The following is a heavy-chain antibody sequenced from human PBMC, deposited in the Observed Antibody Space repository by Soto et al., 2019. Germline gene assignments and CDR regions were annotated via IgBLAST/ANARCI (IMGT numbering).Heavy chain of an antibody. D-gene: IGHD6-25*01. CDR2: IYYSGST. Sequence: SETLSLTCTVSGGSISSSSYYWGWIRQPPGKGLEWIGSIYYSGSTYYNPSLKSRVTISVDTSKNQFSLKLSSVTAADTAVYYCARLWRLFCSNWFDPWGQGTLVTVSS. CDR3: ARLWRLFCSNWFDP. CDR1: GGSISSSSYY. J-gene: IGHJ5*02. V-gene: IGHV4-39*01.